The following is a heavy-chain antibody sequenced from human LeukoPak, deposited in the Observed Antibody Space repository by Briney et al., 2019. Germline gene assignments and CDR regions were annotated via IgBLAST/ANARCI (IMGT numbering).Heavy chain of an antibody. CDR2: ISSSGSTI. J-gene: IGHJ4*02. Sequence: GGSLGLSCAASGFTFSSHGMNWVRQAPGKGLEWVSYISSSGSTIYYADSVKGRFTISRDNAKNSLYLQMNSLRAEDTAVYYCALLFDDSYGSDYWGQGTLVTVSS. CDR1: GFTFSSHG. D-gene: IGHD5-18*01. V-gene: IGHV3-48*04. CDR3: ALLFDDSYGSDY.